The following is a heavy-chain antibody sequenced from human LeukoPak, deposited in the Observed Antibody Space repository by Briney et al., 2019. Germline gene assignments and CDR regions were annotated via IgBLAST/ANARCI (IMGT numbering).Heavy chain of an antibody. CDR1: GFTFSNYA. CDR2: ISGSGGSI. Sequence: PGGSLRLSCAASGFTFSNYAMSWVRQAPGKGLEWVSAISGSGGSIYYADSVKGRFTISRDNSKNTLYLQMNSLRAEDTAVYYCAKETAFDSSGYALDYWGQGTLVTVSS. D-gene: IGHD3-22*01. J-gene: IGHJ4*02. V-gene: IGHV3-23*01. CDR3: AKETAFDSSGYALDY.